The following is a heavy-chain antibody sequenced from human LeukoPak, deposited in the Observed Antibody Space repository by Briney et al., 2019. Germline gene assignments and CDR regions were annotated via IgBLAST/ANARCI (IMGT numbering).Heavy chain of an antibody. CDR3: ILMPGY. D-gene: IGHD2-2*01. J-gene: IGHJ4*02. Sequence: SETLSLTCTVSGGSISSSNYYWGWVRQPPGKGLQWIGSFYNSGSTYYTPSLKSRVTISVDTSKRQFSLRLTFVTAADTAVYYCILMPGYWGQGILVAVSS. CDR2: FYNSGST. CDR1: GGSISSSNYY. V-gene: IGHV4-39*01.